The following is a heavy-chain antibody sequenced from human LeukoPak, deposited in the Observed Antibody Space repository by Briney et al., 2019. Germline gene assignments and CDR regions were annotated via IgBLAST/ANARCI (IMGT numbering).Heavy chain of an antibody. Sequence: VASVKVSCKASGYTFTSYAMHWVRQAPGQRLEWMGWINAGNGNTKYSQKFQGRVTITRDTSASTAYMELSSLRSEDTAVYYCARAMIAQGWFDPWGQGTLVTVSS. CDR1: GYTFTSYA. CDR3: ARAMIAQGWFDP. CDR2: INAGNGNT. V-gene: IGHV1-3*01. J-gene: IGHJ5*02. D-gene: IGHD3-22*01.